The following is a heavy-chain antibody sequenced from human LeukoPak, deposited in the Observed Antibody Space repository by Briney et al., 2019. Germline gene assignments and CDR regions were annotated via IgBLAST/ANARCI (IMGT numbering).Heavy chain of an antibody. Sequence: SETLSLTCTVSGGSISSYYWSWIRQPPGKGLEWIGEIYHSGSTNYNPSLKSRVTISVDKSKNQFSLKLSSVTAADTAVYYCARVVARRYCSGGSCHADYWGQGTLVTVSS. CDR1: GGSISSYY. J-gene: IGHJ4*02. V-gene: IGHV4-59*12. CDR2: IYHSGST. D-gene: IGHD2-15*01. CDR3: ARVVARRYCSGGSCHADY.